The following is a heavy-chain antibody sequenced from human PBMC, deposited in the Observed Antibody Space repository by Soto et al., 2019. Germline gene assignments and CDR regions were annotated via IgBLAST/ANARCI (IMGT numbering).Heavy chain of an antibody. CDR3: ARRVDYVWGSNRYSPYLDY. J-gene: IGHJ4*02. Sequence: PGESLKISCKGSGYSFTSYWIGWVRQMPGKGLEWMGIIYPGDSDTRYSPSFQGQVTISADKSISTAYLQWSSLKASDTAMYYCARRVDYVWGSNRYSPYLDYWGQGTLVTVSS. CDR2: IYPGDSDT. D-gene: IGHD3-16*02. CDR1: GYSFTSYW. V-gene: IGHV5-51*01.